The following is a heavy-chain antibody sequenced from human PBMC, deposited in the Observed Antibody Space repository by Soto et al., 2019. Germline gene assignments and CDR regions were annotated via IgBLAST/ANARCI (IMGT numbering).Heavy chain of an antibody. CDR2: INPSGGST. J-gene: IGHJ4*02. Sequence: QVQLVQSGAEVKKPGASVKVSCKASGYTFTSYYMHWVRQAPGQGLEWMGIINPSGGSTSYAQKFQGRVTMTRDRSTSTVYMELSSLGSEDTAVYYCAGGYSGYDSPNDYWGQGTLVTVSS. CDR3: AGGYSGYDSPNDY. D-gene: IGHD5-12*01. CDR1: GYTFTSYY. V-gene: IGHV1-46*01.